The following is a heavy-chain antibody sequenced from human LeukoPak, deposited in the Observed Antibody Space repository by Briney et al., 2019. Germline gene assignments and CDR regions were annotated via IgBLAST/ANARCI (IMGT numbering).Heavy chain of an antibody. CDR3: ARDRGPRGWYYFDY. V-gene: IGHV1-2*02. J-gene: IGHJ4*02. CDR2: INPNSGGT. Sequence: ASVKVSCKASGGTFSSYAISWVRQAPGQGLEWMGWINPNSGGTNYAQKFQGRVTMTRDTSISTAYMELSRLRSDDTAVYYCARDRGPRGWYYFDYWGQGTLVTVSS. D-gene: IGHD6-19*01. CDR1: GGTFSSYA.